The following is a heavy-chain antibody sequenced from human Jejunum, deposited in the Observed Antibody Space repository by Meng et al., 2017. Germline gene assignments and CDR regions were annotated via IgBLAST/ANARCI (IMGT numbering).Heavy chain of an antibody. D-gene: IGHD4-11*01. J-gene: IGHJ4*02. V-gene: IGHV3-74*01. CDR2: INVYAGTI. Sequence: GGSLRLSCAASGFTFSSYCMHWVRQAPGKGLEWVSQINVYAGTITYAESLKGRFTISRDNAKNTLYLQMHSLRIEDRTVYFCARVQKGYCDYSGQGTLVTVSS. CDR3: ARVQKGYCDY. CDR1: GFTFSSYC.